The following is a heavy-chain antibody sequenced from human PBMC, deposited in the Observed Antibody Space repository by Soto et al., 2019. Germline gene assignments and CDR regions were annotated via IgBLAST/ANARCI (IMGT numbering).Heavy chain of an antibody. D-gene: IGHD2-21*01. CDR2: IIPIPGTA. Sequence: GASVKVSCKASGGTFGSYAISWVRQAPGQGLEWMGGIIPIPGTANYAQKFQGRVTIAADESTSTAYMELNSLRAGDTAVYYCARGGIGYYYMDVWGKGTTVTVSS. CDR1: GGTFGSYA. CDR3: ARGGIGYYYMDV. J-gene: IGHJ6*03. V-gene: IGHV1-69*13.